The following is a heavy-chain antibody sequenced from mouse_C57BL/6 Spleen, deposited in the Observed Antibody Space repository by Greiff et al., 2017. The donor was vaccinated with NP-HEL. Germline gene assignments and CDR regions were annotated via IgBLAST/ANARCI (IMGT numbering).Heavy chain of an antibody. V-gene: IGHV7-1*01. CDR3: ARGSTVVGDYAMDY. Sequence: EVMLVESGGGLVQSGRSLRLSCATSGFTFSDFYMEGVRQAPGKGLEWIAASRNKANDYTTEYSASVKGRFIVSRDTSQSNLYLQMNALGAEDTAIYYCARGSTVVGDYAMDYWGQGTSVTVSS. CDR2: SRNKANDYTT. CDR1: GFTFSDFY. D-gene: IGHD1-1*01. J-gene: IGHJ4*01.